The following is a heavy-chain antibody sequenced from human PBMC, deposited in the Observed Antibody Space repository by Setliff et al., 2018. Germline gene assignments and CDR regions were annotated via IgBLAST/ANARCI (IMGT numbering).Heavy chain of an antibody. J-gene: IGHJ4*02. V-gene: IGHV3-7*01. CDR1: GFSFSSFW. CDR2: LNQDGSAR. D-gene: IGHD3-10*01. Sequence: GGSLRLSCAASGFSFSSFWMSWVRQAPGKGLEYVANLNQDGSARYYVDSVKGRFTISRDNAKNSLSLQMNNLRTEDTAVYYCFGAGTCSYWGQGTLVTVSS. CDR3: FGAGTCSY.